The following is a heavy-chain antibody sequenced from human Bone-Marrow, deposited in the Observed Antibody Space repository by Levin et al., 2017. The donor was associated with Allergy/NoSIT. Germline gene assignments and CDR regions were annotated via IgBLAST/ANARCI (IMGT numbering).Heavy chain of an antibody. V-gene: IGHV4-34*01. Sequence: KASETLSLTCAVYGGPFSDYYWSWIRQPPGKGLEWIGEINHSGRTNYRSSLKSRVTISVDTSKSQFSLKLSSVTAADTAIYYCAGGNGYGRPYSYVDVWGKGTTVTVS. CDR3: AGGNGYGRPYSYVDV. CDR1: GGPFSDYY. J-gene: IGHJ6*03. CDR2: INHSGRT. D-gene: IGHD3-10*01.